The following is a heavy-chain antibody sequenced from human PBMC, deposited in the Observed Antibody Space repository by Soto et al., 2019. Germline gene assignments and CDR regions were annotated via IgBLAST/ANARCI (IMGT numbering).Heavy chain of an antibody. CDR2: IYYSGST. V-gene: IGHV4-30-4*01. CDR3: ARGAHCSGGSCYDNDPPLIFDP. D-gene: IGHD2-15*01. J-gene: IGHJ5*02. Sequence: SETLSLTCTVSGGSISSGDYYWSWVRQPPGKGLEWIGYIYYSGSTYYNPSLKSRVTISVDTSKNQFSLKLSSVTAADTAVYYCARGAHCSGGSCYDNDPPLIFDPWGQGTLVT. CDR1: GGSISSGDYY.